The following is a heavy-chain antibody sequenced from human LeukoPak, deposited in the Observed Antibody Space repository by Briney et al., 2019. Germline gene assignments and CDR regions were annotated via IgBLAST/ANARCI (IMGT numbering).Heavy chain of an antibody. D-gene: IGHD1-1*01. CDR3: ARGRVSSSTWYSTYYYYFYMDV. CDR2: VDHTGST. Sequence: SETLSLTCTFSDDSITMYYWTWIRQPPGKGLEWIGYVDHTGSTNFNPSLNGRVSISRDTTNNLFSLRLRSVTAADTAVYFCARGRVSSSTWYSTYYYYFYMDVWGKGTTVTVSS. CDR1: DDSITMYY. J-gene: IGHJ6*03. V-gene: IGHV4-59*01.